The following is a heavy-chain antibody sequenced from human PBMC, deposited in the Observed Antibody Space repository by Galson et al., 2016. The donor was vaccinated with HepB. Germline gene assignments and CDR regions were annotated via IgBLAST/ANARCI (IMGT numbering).Heavy chain of an antibody. V-gene: IGHV3-7*03. D-gene: IGHD5-12*01. J-gene: IGHJ4*02. CDR3: AKLIRTGSSGSDS. Sequence: SLRLSCAASGFRLSGYWMSWVRQAPGKGLEWVANIKQSGSDKYYVDSVKGRFAISRDNSKNTLWLQMDSLRAEDTAVYFCAKLIRTGSSGSDSWGQGTLVTVSS. CDR1: GFRLSGYW. CDR2: IKQSGSDK.